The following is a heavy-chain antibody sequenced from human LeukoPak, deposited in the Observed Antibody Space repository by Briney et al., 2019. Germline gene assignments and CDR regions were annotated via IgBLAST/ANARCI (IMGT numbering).Heavy chain of an antibody. CDR1: GGSFSGYY. CDR3: ARGSSGYYFFRF. Sequence: SETLSLTCAVYGGSFSGYYWSWIRQPPGKGLEWIGEINHSGSTNYNPSLKSRVTISVDTSKNQFSLKLSSVTAEDTAVYYCARGSSGYYFFRFWGQGTLVTVSS. V-gene: IGHV4-34*01. D-gene: IGHD3-22*01. CDR2: INHSGST. J-gene: IGHJ4*02.